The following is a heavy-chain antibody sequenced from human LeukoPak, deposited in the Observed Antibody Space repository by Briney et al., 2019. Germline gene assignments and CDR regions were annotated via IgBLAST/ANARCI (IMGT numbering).Heavy chain of an antibody. V-gene: IGHV4-59*01. CDR3: ARERSWGSIWFDY. J-gene: IGHJ4*02. Sequence: PSETLSLTCTVSGGSISRYYWSWIRQPPGKGLEWIGYIYYSGSTNYNPSLKSRVTISVDTSKNQFSLKLSSVTAADTAVYYCARERSWGSIWFDYWGQGTLVTVSS. CDR2: IYYSGST. D-gene: IGHD7-27*01. CDR1: GGSISRYY.